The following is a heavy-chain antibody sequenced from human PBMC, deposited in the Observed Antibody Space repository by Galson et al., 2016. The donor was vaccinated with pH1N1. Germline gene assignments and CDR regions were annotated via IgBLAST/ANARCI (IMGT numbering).Heavy chain of an antibody. CDR1: GYSLTNYW. CDR3: ASTRPQFRYFDWQKPHSFDY. V-gene: IGHV5-51*01. Sequence: QSGAEVKKPGESLRISCEGFGYSLTNYWIVWARQMPGRGLEWMGIIYLSDSHTTYSPSFQGQGTISADKPISTADLERSSLKASDTATYYCASTRPQFRYFDWQKPHSFDYWGQGTLVTVSS. J-gene: IGHJ4*02. CDR2: IYLSDSHT. D-gene: IGHD3-9*01.